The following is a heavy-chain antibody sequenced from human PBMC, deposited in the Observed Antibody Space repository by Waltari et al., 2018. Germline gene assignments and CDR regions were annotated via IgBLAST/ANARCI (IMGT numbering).Heavy chain of an antibody. V-gene: IGHV4-61*09. Sequence: QLQLQQSGPGLVKPSQTLSLACSLSGDSISGSYYWNWVRQPAGEGLEWLGYIYSSGSTKYNPSLQSRATISIVNKTQFSLKLAAVTAADTAVYYCARSDVVVAPARNNYYSPMEVWGQGTTVTVSS. CDR3: ARSDVVVAPARNNYYSPMEV. J-gene: IGHJ6*03. CDR1: GDSISGSYY. CDR2: IYSSGST. D-gene: IGHD2-21*01.